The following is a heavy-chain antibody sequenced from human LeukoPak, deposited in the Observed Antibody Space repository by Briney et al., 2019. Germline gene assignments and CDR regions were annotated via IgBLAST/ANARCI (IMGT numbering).Heavy chain of an antibody. CDR2: VTGSGITT. D-gene: IGHD5-12*01. Sequence: GGSLRLSCAGSGFIFSKYAMSWVRQAPGKGPEWVSTVTGSGITTSYAASVKGRFTISRDNSKNTLYLQMNSLRAEDTAVYYCAKSVAIGFDIWGQGTMVTVSS. CDR3: AKSVAIGFDI. CDR1: GFIFSKYA. J-gene: IGHJ3*02. V-gene: IGHV3-23*01.